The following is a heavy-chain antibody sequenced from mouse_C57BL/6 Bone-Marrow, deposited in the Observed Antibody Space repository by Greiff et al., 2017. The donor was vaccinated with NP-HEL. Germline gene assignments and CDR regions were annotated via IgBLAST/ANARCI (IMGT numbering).Heavy chain of an antibody. V-gene: IGHV1-52*01. CDR3: ARGRVYYDYDYAMDY. D-gene: IGHD2-4*01. Sequence: VQLQQPGAELVRPGSSVKLSCKASGYTFTSYWMHWVKQRPIQGLEWIGNIDPSDSETHYNQKFKDKATLTVDKSSSTAYMQLSSLTSEDSAVYYCARGRVYYDYDYAMDYWGQGASVTVSS. CDR1: GYTFTSYW. J-gene: IGHJ4*01. CDR2: IDPSDSET.